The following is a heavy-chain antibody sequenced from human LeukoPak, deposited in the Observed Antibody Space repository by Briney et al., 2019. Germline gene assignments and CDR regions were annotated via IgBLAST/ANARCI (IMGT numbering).Heavy chain of an antibody. CDR3: ARDLHDGGAKGFHFYMDV. J-gene: IGHJ6*03. Sequence: SETLSLTCTVSGVPITSYYWTWIRQPAGKGLEWIGRFQTRGTTHHSTSLESRVTMSGDRSKNQVSLRLNSVTAADTAVYYCARDLHDGGAKGFHFYMDVWGKGTTVTVTS. CDR1: GVPITSYY. CDR2: FQTRGTT. D-gene: IGHD2-21*01. V-gene: IGHV4-4*07.